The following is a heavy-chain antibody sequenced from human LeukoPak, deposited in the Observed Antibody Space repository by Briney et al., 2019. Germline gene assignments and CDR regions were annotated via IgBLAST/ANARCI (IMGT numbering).Heavy chain of an antibody. Sequence: SETLSLTCAVYGGSFSGYYWSWIRQPPGKGLEGIGEIDHSGSTHYNPSLKSRVTLSLDTSKNQFSLRLSSVTAADTAVYYCARSSYSVSEGKGYYFDYWGQGTLVTVPS. CDR3: ARSSYSVSEGKGYYFDY. J-gene: IGHJ4*02. CDR2: IDHSGST. V-gene: IGHV4-34*01. D-gene: IGHD5/OR15-5a*01. CDR1: GGSFSGYY.